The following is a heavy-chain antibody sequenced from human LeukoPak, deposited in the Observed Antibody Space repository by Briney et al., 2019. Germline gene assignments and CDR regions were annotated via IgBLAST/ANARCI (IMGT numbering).Heavy chain of an antibody. CDR1: GFTLSSYS. V-gene: IGHV3-21*01. CDR3: ARDFYSDFWSGYWS. J-gene: IGHJ4*02. CDR2: ISSSSSYI. D-gene: IGHD3-3*01. Sequence: GGSLRLSCAASGFTLSSYSMNWVRQAPGKGLEWVSSISSSSSYIYYADSVKGRSTISRDNAKNSLYLQMNSLRAEDTAVYYCARDFYSDFWSGYWSWGQGTLVTVSS.